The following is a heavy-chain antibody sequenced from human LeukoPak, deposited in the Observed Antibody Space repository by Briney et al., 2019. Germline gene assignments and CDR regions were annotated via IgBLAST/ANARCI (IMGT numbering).Heavy chain of an antibody. CDR2: FDPEDGET. CDR1: GYTLTELS. Sequence: GASVKVSCKVSGYTLTELSMHWVRQAPGKGLEWMGGFDPEDGETIYAQKFQGRVTITADESTSTAYMELSSLRSEDTAVYYCARPDEDRGYSYGYNYWGQGTLVTVSS. J-gene: IGHJ4*02. CDR3: ARPDEDRGYSYGYNY. D-gene: IGHD5-18*01. V-gene: IGHV1-24*01.